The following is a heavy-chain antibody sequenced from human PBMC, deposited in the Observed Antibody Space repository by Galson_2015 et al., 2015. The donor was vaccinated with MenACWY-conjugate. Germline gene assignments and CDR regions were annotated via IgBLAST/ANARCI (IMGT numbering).Heavy chain of an antibody. V-gene: IGHV3-30*01. D-gene: IGHD6-19*01. CDR3: ARGLIGYSSGPLDF. CDR1: GFTFRCSN. J-gene: IGHJ4*02. Sequence: KLPSAASGFTFRCSNMHWVRHTPGKGLEWVALMSYDGSNQYYADSLKGRLTISRDNSKSTLYLQMDSLRAEDTAVYYCARGLIGYSSGPLDFWGQGALVTVSS. CDR2: MSYDGSNQ.